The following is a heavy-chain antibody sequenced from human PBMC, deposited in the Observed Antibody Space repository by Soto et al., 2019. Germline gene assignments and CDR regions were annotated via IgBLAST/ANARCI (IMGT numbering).Heavy chain of an antibody. V-gene: IGHV1-2*02. CDR2: INPITDIT. Sequence: ASVKVSCKASGYTFIGYYIHWVRQAPGQGLEWMGRINPITDITNYAQKFQGRVTMTTDTSMDTVYMQLSSLRSDDTAVYYCARGGDYDNYFDYWGQGTLVTVSS. D-gene: IGHD3-22*01. CDR3: ARGGDYDNYFDY. CDR1: GYTFIGYY. J-gene: IGHJ4*02.